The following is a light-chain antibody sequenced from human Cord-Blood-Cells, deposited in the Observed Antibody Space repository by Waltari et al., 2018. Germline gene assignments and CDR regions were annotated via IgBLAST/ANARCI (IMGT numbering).Light chain of an antibody. CDR1: QGISSY. V-gene: IGKV1-8*01. CDR2: AAS. J-gene: IGKJ3*01. CDR3: QQYYSYPYT. Sequence: AIRMTQSPSSLYASTGDRVTITCRASQGISSYLAWYQQKPGKAPKLLIYAASTLQRGVPSRFSGSVSGTDFTLTISCLQSEDFATYYCQQYYSYPYTFGPGTKVDIK.